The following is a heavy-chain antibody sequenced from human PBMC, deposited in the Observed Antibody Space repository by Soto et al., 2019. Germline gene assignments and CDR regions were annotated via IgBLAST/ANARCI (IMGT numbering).Heavy chain of an antibody. J-gene: IGHJ4*02. CDR2: ISGNGGNT. V-gene: IGHV3-64*01. D-gene: IGHD2-15*01. Sequence: EVQLVESGGGLVQPGGSLRLSCAASGFTFSSYAMHWVRQAPGKGLEFVSAISGNGGNTHYANSVRGRFTISRANSKNTLYLQMGGPSADDMAVYYCARGRSNRGGYSPVFDSWGQGTLVSVSS. CDR3: ARGRSNRGGYSPVFDS. CDR1: GFTFSSYA.